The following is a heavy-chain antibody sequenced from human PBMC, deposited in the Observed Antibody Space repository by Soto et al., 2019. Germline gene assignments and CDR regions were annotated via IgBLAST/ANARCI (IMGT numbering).Heavy chain of an antibody. CDR3: AKDPVDSSGWSGHDY. CDR2: ISYDGSNK. D-gene: IGHD6-19*01. V-gene: IGHV3-30*18. J-gene: IGHJ4*02. Sequence: GGSLRLSCAASGFTFSSYGMHWVRQAPGKGLEWVAVISYDGSNKYYADSVKGRFTISRDNSKNTLYLQMNSLRAEDTAVYYCAKDPVDSSGWSGHDYWGQGTLVTVSS. CDR1: GFTFSSYG.